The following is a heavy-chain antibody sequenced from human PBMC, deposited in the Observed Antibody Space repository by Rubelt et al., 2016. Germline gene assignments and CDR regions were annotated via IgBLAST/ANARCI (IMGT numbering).Heavy chain of an antibody. V-gene: IGHV3-48*04. CDR1: GFTFSSYS. D-gene: IGHD3-22*01. CDR2: ISSSSSTI. CDR3: AREGITMMVGLDY. Sequence: RLSCAASGFTFSSYSMNWVRQAPGKGLEWVSYISSSSSTIYYADSVKGRFTISRDNTKNSLYLQMNSLRAEDTAVYYCAREGITMMVGLDYWGQGTLVTVSS. J-gene: IGHJ4*02.